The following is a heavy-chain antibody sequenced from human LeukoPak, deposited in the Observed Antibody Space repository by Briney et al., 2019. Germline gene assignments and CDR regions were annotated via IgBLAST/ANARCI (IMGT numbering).Heavy chain of an antibody. CDR3: AGGTYYYDSSGYYSFDY. J-gene: IGHJ4*02. V-gene: IGHV3-11*01. D-gene: IGHD3-22*01. CDR2: ISSSGSTI. Sequence: GGSLRLSCAASGFTFSDYYMSWIRQAPGKGLEGVSYISSSGSTIFYADSLEGRFTISRDNAKNPLYLQMNSLRAEDTAVYYCAGGTYYYDSSGYYSFDYWGQGTLVTVSS. CDR1: GFTFSDYY.